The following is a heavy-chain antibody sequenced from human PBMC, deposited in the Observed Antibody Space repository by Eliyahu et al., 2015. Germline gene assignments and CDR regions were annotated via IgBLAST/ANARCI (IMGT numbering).Heavy chain of an antibody. J-gene: IGHJ4*02. V-gene: IGHV4-34*01. CDR2: ISHSGST. D-gene: IGHD2-21*01. Sequence: WIGEISHSGSTNYNPSLKSRVTISVDTSKNQFSLKLSSVTAADTAMYYCAKELLYCGGGDCFGGTFDNWGQGSLVTVSS. CDR3: AKELLYCGGGDCFGGTFDN.